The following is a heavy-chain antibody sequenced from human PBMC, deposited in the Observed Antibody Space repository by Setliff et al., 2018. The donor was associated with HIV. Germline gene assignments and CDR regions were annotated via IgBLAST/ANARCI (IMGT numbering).Heavy chain of an antibody. Sequence: ASVKVSCKASGYTFITYYMHWVRQAPGQGLEWMGIINSSGGSTNYAQKFQGRVTMTRDTSTSTVYMELSSLRSEDTAVYYCARDHMSVGAWVGATSRGLFQHWGQGTLVTVSS. D-gene: IGHD1-26*01. CDR1: GYTFITYY. J-gene: IGHJ1*01. CDR2: INSSGGST. CDR3: ARDHMSVGAWVGATSRGLFQH. V-gene: IGHV1-46*01.